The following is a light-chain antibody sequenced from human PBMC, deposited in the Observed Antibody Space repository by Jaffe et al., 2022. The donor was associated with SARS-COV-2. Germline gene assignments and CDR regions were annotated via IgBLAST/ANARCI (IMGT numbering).Light chain of an antibody. J-gene: IGKJ1*01. CDR2: GAS. CDR3: QQYGSSPPT. CDR1: QSVSSSS. Sequence: EIVLTQSPGTLSLSPGERATLSCRASQSVSSSSLAWYQQKPGQAPRLLIYGASSRATGIPDRFSGSGSGTDFTLTISRLEPADCAVYYCQQYGSSPPTFGQGTKVEIK. V-gene: IGKV3-20*01.